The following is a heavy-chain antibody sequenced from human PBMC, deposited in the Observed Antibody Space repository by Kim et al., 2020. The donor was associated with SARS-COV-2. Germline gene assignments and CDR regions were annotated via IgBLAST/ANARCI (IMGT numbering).Heavy chain of an antibody. V-gene: IGHV3-73*01. D-gene: IGHD4-17*01. J-gene: IGHJ6*02. CDR2: T. Sequence: TVYAASVKGRFTISREDSKNTAYLQMNSLKTEDTAVYYCRAVTASSGMDVWGQGTTVTVSS. CDR3: RAVTASSGMDV.